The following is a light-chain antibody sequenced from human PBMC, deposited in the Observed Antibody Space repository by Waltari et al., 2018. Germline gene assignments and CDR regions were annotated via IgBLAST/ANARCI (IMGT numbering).Light chain of an antibody. V-gene: IGKV3-20*01. CDR2: GAY. CDR3: QHYLRVLGT. J-gene: IGKJ1*01. Sequence: EIVFTQSPGTLSLCLGERATVSCRASQSVSSALAWEQQKPGQAPRLLIYGAYTRDTGIPDRFGGKGYGTDVSLTISRLEPDDFAVYYCQHYLRVLGTFGQGTTVE. CDR1: QSVSSA.